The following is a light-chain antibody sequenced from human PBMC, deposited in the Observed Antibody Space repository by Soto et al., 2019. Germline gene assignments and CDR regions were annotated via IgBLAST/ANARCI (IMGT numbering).Light chain of an antibody. CDR1: QSVSSSY. V-gene: IGKV3-20*01. J-gene: IGKJ2*01. CDR2: GAS. CDR3: QQYGSSPYT. Sequence: EIVLTQSPGTLSLSPGERATLSCRASQSVSSSYLAWYQQKPGQAPRLLIYGASSRATGIPDRFSGSGSGTDFTINISRLEPDDFAVYYCQQYGSSPYTFGQGTPLEIK.